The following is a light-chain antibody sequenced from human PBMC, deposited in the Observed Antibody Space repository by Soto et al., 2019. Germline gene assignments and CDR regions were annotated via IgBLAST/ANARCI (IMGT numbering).Light chain of an antibody. Sequence: EIVLTQSPGTLSLSPGDRATLSCRASQSVRSSYLAWYQQKPGQAPRLLIYGASSRATGIPDRFSGSGSGTHFTLTINRLEPEDFAVYYCQQYGSSPNTFGQGTKVEIE. CDR2: GAS. V-gene: IGKV3-20*01. J-gene: IGKJ2*01. CDR3: QQYGSSPNT. CDR1: QSVRSSY.